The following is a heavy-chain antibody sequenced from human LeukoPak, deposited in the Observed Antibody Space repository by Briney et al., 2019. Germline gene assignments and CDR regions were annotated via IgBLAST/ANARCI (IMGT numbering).Heavy chain of an antibody. CDR3: ARVGRQSLSFYYFDY. V-gene: IGHV4-39*07. CDR2: IYYSGST. Sequence: PSETLSLTCTVSGGSISSSSYYWGWIRQPPGKGLEWIGSIYYSGSTYYNPSLKSRVTISVHTSKNQFSLKLSSVTAADTAVYYCARVGRQSLSFYYFDYWGQGTLVTVSS. D-gene: IGHD2/OR15-2a*01. CDR1: GGSISSSSYY. J-gene: IGHJ4*02.